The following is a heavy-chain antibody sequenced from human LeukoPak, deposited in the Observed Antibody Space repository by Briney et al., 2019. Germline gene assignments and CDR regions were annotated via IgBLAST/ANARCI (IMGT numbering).Heavy chain of an antibody. CDR3: ARDLAIAAAGGSGGYNWFDP. J-gene: IGHJ5*02. V-gene: IGHV4-38-2*02. CDR2: NYHSGST. Sequence: PSETLSLTCAVSGYSLSSDYYWGLLRQPPGEGMGLIGSNYHSGSTYYHPSLKSRVTISVDASKNPFSLQLTIVTAADTAVYYWARDLAIAAAGGSGGYNWFDPWGEGTLVTVSS. CDR1: GYSLSSDYY. D-gene: IGHD6-13*01.